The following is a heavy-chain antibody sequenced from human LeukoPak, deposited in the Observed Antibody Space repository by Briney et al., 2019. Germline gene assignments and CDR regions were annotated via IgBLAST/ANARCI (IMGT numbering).Heavy chain of an antibody. CDR3: ASYCSGGSCYRGDFDY. CDR2: IRAYNGNT. D-gene: IGHD2-15*01. CDR1: GYTFTSYG. V-gene: IGHV1-18*01. J-gene: IGHJ4*02. Sequence: ASVKVSCKASGYTFTSYGISWVRPAPGQGVEWKGWIRAYNGNTNYAQKLQGRVTMTTDTSTSTAYMELRSPRSDDTAVYYCASYCSGGSCYRGDFDYWGQGTLVTVSS.